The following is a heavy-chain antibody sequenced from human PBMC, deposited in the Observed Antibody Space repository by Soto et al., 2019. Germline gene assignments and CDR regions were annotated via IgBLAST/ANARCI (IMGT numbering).Heavy chain of an antibody. CDR1: GFSLTDTGVG. V-gene: IGHV2-5*05. Sequence: QITLKESGPTLVKPTQTLTLTCTFSGFSLTDTGVGVGWIRQPPGKALEWLALIYGVDDRRYGPSQKSRLTITGDTSKNQVVLTMTDMDREDTATYYCAHRHYYGSGNLGMDVWGQGTKVTVSS. CDR3: AHRHYYGSGNLGMDV. J-gene: IGHJ6*02. D-gene: IGHD3-10*01. CDR2: IYGVDDR.